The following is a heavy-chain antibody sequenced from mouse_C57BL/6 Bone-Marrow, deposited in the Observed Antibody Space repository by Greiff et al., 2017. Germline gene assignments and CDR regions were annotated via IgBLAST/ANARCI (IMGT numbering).Heavy chain of an antibody. V-gene: IGHV5-6*02. Sequence: DVKLVESGGDLVKPGGSLKLSCAASGFTFSSYGMSWVRQTPDKRLEWVATISSGGSYTYYPDSVKGRFTISSDNAKNTLYLQMSHLQSSHTAMYYYASPFPCYYTMDYSRQCTSSPVSS. CDR2: ISSGGSYT. CDR3: ASPFPCYYTMDY. J-gene: IGHJ4*01. CDR1: GFTFSSYG.